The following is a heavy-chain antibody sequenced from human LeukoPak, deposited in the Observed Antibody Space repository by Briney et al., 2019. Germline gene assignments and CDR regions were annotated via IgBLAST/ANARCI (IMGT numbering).Heavy chain of an antibody. CDR2: IYYSGST. CDR1: GGSISSYY. V-gene: IGHV4-59*01. CDR3: ARADWTVTVDY. D-gene: IGHD4-17*01. J-gene: IGHJ4*02. Sequence: SETLSLTCTVSGGSISSYYWSWIRQPPGKGLEWIGYIYYSGSTNYNLSLKSRVTISVDTSKNQFSLKLSSVTAADTAVYYCARADWTVTVDYWGQGTLVTVSS.